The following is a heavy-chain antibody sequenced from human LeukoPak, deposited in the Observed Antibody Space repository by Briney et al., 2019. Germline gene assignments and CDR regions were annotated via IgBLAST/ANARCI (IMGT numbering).Heavy chain of an antibody. CDR2: ISYDGSDK. CDR3: ARDVGGGDTFDH. V-gene: IGHV3-30*04. D-gene: IGHD2-21*02. Sequence: GRSLRLSCAASGFTFSLYTMHWVRQAPGKGLEWVAVISYDGSDKYYADSVKGRFTISRDNSRNTLFLQMNSLRAEDTAVYFCARDVGGGDTFDHWGQGTLVTVSS. J-gene: IGHJ4*02. CDR1: GFTFSLYT.